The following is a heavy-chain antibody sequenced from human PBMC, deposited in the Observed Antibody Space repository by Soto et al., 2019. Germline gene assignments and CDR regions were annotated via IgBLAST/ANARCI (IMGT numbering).Heavy chain of an antibody. J-gene: IGHJ3*02. Sequence: QITLKESGPTLVKPTQTLTLTCTFSGFSLSTIGVGVGWVRQPPGKALEWLALIYWDDNKHYSPSLQSRLTITKDTSKNQVVLTMTNMDPVDTATCYCARKGPELLPFDIWGQGTMVTVSS. V-gene: IGHV2-5*02. CDR2: IYWDDNK. CDR1: GFSLSTIGVG. CDR3: ARKGPELLPFDI. D-gene: IGHD1-26*01.